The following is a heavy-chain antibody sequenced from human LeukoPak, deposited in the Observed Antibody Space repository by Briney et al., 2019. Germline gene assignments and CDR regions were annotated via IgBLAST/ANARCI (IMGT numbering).Heavy chain of an antibody. CDR2: INHSGST. Sequence: SETLSLTCAVYGGSFIGYYWSWIRQPPGKGLEWIGEINHSGSTNYNPSLKSRVTISVDTSKNQFSLKLSSVTAADTAVYYCARGGLYCSGGGCSLWFDSWGQGTLVTVSS. CDR3: ARGGLYCSGGGCSLWFDS. J-gene: IGHJ5*01. V-gene: IGHV4-34*01. D-gene: IGHD2-15*01. CDR1: GGSFIGYY.